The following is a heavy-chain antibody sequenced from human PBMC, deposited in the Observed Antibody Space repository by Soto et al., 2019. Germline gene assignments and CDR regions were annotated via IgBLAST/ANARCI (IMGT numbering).Heavy chain of an antibody. V-gene: IGHV3-21*01. Sequence: LRLSCVGSGFTFSNYSINWVRQAPGKGLEWVSSISSRSDIYYADSVKGRFTISRDNAKNAVSLQMNSLRAEDTAVYYCAREYTAWPLAYGLDVWGQGTTVTVSS. J-gene: IGHJ6*02. CDR3: AREYTAWPLAYGLDV. D-gene: IGHD2-2*02. CDR2: ISSRSDI. CDR1: GFTFSNYS.